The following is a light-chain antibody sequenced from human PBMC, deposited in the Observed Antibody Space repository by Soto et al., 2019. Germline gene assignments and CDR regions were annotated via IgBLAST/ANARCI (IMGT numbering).Light chain of an antibody. V-gene: IGKV3-20*01. Sequence: EMVLTQSPGTLSLSPGERATFSCSASKSLSSNYVTWYQHKPGQAPRLLIYGTSSRATGIPDRFSGSGSGTEFTRQLSTLEPEDFGVDVGQLFISSPTRYPFGPGTQMEIK. CDR1: KSLSSNY. CDR2: GTS. J-gene: IGKJ2*01. CDR3: QLFISSPTRYP.